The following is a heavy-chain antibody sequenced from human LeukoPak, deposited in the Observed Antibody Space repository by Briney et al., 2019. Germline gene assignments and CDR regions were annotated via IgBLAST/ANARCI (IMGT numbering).Heavy chain of an antibody. CDR1: GFTFSTYS. CDR3: ARFALKTPPTD. J-gene: IGHJ4*02. V-gene: IGHV3-21*01. Sequence: GGSLRLSCAASGFTFSTYSMNWVRQAPGKGLEWVSSISRSSSYIYYADSVKGRFTISRDNAKNSLYLQMNSLRAEDTAVYYCARFALKTPPTDWGQGTLVTVSS. CDR2: ISRSSSYI.